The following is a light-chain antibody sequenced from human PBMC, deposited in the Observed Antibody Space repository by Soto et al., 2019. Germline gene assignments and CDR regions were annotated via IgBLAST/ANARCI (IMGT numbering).Light chain of an antibody. V-gene: IGKV3-20*01. J-gene: IGKJ1*01. CDR3: QQYGSSPGT. Sequence: EIVLTQSPGTLSLSPGERATLSCRASQSVSSSYLAWYQQKPGQAPRLLIYGASSRATGIPDRFSGSGSGPAAPLTISSLEPEDFAVYYCQQYGSSPGTFGQGTRVEIK. CDR2: GAS. CDR1: QSVSSSY.